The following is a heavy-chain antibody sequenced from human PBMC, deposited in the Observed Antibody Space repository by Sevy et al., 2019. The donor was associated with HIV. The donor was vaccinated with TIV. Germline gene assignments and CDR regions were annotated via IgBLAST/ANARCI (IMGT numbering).Heavy chain of an antibody. V-gene: IGHV3-23*01. J-gene: IGHJ4*02. CDR2: ISLSGGDT. CDR1: GFTFSNYA. CDR3: AKDRVSGTYYTGDFDY. D-gene: IGHD3-10*01. Sequence: GGSLRLSCAASGFTFSNYAMHWVRQTPGKGLEWVSVISLSGGDTYYANSVKGRFTISRDNSKNTLYLQMNSLTAEDTAVYYCAKDRVSGTYYTGDFDYWGQGTLVTVSS.